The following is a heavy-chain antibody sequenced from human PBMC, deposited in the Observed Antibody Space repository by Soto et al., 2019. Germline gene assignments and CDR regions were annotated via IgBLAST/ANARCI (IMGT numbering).Heavy chain of an antibody. CDR1: GYNFTNYW. V-gene: IGHV5-10-1*01. Sequence: GESLKISCKGSGYNFTNYWITWGRQMPGKGLEWMGRIDPSDSYAIYSLSFRGHVTISADKSISTAYLQWSSLKASDTAMYYCASSGGVVVPAARGYFIDYYGMDAWGQGTTVTVSS. CDR3: ASSGGVVVPAARGYFIDYYGMDA. CDR2: IDPSDSYA. J-gene: IGHJ6*02. D-gene: IGHD2-2*01.